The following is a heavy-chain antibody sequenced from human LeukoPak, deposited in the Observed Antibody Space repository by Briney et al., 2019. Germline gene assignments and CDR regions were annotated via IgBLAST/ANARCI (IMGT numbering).Heavy chain of an antibody. CDR1: GFTFSNYG. D-gene: IGHD3-3*01. CDR2: ISNDGSNI. CDR3: AKDRPYYDFWSGYYGFDY. V-gene: IGHV3-30*18. Sequence: GGSLRLSCATSGFTFSNYGMHWVRQAPGKGLEWVAVISNDGSNIQYADSAKGRFTISRDNSKNTVYLQMNSLRSEDTAVYYCAKDRPYYDFWSGYYGFDYWGQGTLVTVSS. J-gene: IGHJ4*02.